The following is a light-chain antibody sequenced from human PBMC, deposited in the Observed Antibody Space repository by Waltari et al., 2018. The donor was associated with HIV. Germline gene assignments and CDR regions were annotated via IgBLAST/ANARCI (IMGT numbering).Light chain of an antibody. Sequence: SYVLTQSPSVSVAPGQTASIACGGNNIGSKSVHWYQQKPGQAPALVIYDDRDRPSGIPERFSGSNSGHTATLSIGRVEAGDEADYYCQVWESSSDHVVIGGGTKLTV. CDR3: QVWESSSDHVV. V-gene: IGLV3-21*02. CDR1: NIGSKS. J-gene: IGLJ2*01. CDR2: DDR.